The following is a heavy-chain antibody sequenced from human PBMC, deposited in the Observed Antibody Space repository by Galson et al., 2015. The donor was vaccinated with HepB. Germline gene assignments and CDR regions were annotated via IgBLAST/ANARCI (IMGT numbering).Heavy chain of an antibody. Sequence: LRLSCAASGFTFSSYSMNWVRQAPGKGLEWVSYISSSSSTIYYADSVKGRFTISRDNAKNSLYLQMNSLRAEDTAVYYCARARYYYDSSGYYYAFDIWGQGTMVTVSS. V-gene: IGHV3-48*01. CDR3: ARARYYYDSSGYYYAFDI. CDR2: ISSSSSTI. D-gene: IGHD3-22*01. CDR1: GFTFSSYS. J-gene: IGHJ3*02.